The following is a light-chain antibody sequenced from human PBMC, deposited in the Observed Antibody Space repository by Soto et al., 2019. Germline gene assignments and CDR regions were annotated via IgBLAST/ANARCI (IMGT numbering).Light chain of an antibody. J-gene: IGLJ2*01. CDR2: DVS. Sequence: QSVLTQPASVSGSPGQSITISCAGTSSDVGGYNYVSWYQQHPGKAPKLMIYDVSNRPSGVSNRFSGSRSGNTASLTISGLQAEDEAHYYCSSYTGSTTRLVFGGGTKLTVL. CDR3: SSYTGSTTRLV. CDR1: SSDVGGYNY. V-gene: IGLV2-14*03.